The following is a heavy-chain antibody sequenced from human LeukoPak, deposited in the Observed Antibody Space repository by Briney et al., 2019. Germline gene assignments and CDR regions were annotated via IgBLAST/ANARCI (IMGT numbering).Heavy chain of an antibody. CDR1: GFTFSGYA. CDR2: ITGGAENT. Sequence: PGGSLRLSCAASGFTFSGYAMSWVRQAPGKGLKWLSTITGGAENTYYAGSVKGRFTISRDNSKNTVYLQMNSLRAEDTAVYYCAKVLSWSQDYWGQGTLVTVFS. CDR3: AKVLSWSQDY. D-gene: IGHD1-26*01. V-gene: IGHV3-23*01. J-gene: IGHJ4*02.